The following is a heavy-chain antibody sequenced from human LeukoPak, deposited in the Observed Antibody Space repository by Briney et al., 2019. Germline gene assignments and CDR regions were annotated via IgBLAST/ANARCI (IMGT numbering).Heavy chain of an antibody. CDR2: ISGSGSST. V-gene: IGHV3-23*01. CDR3: AKAIAATGRWWIFDY. Sequence: GESLRLSCAASGFTFSNYDMGWVRQAPGEGLEWVSSISGSGSSTYYADSVKGRFTISRDNPKNAQYLQMSSLRAEDTAVYYCAKAIAATGRWWIFDYWGQGTLVTVSS. D-gene: IGHD6-13*01. CDR1: GFTFSNYD. J-gene: IGHJ4*02.